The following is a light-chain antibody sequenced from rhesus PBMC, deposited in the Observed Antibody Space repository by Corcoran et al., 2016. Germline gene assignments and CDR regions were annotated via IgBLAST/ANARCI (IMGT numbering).Light chain of an antibody. J-gene: IGKJ3*01. V-gene: IGKV1-22*01. CDR2: KAS. CDR3: LQYSSSPFT. Sequence: DIQMTQSPSSLSASVGDKVTITCRASQGISSWLALYQQKPGKAPKLLIYKASSLQRGVPSRFSGSGSGTDFPLTISSLQPEEFATYYCLQYSSSPFTFGPGTKLDIK. CDR1: QGISSW.